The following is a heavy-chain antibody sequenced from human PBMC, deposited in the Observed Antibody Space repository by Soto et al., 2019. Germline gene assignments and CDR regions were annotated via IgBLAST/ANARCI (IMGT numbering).Heavy chain of an antibody. CDR1: GFTFNSYA. CDR2: IGSDGTAI. CDR3: ARPGLTVPGTRYFDH. D-gene: IGHD6-19*01. Sequence: EVQLLESGGGLVQPGGSLRLSCAASGFTFNSYAMSWVRQAPGKGLEWVSAIGSDGTAIQYADSVKGRFTISKDNSKDMLYLQMNSLRSEDTAVYSCARPGLTVPGTRYFDHWGQGALVTVSS. J-gene: IGHJ4*02. V-gene: IGHV3-23*05.